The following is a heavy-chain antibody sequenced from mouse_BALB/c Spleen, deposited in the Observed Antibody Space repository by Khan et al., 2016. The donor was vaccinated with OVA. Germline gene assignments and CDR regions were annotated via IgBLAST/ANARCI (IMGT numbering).Heavy chain of an antibody. Sequence: EVKLLESGPGLVKPSQSLSLTCTVTGYSITSGYGWNWIRQFPGNKLEWMGYISYSGSTNYYPSLKSRISITRDTSKNQFFLQLNSVTTEDTATYYCARTARIKYWGQGTTLTVSS. CDR3: ARTARIKY. J-gene: IGHJ2*01. V-gene: IGHV3-2*02. CDR1: GYSITSGYG. CDR2: ISYSGST. D-gene: IGHD1-2*01.